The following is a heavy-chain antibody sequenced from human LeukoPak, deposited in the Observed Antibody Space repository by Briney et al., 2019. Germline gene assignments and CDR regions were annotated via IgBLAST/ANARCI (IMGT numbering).Heavy chain of an antibody. J-gene: IGHJ6*03. CDR2: ISSSSYI. CDR1: GFTFSSYS. Sequence: GGSLRLSCAASGFTFSSYSMNWVRQAPGKGLEWVSSISSSSYIYYADSVKGRFTISGDNAKNSLYLQMNSLRAEDTAVYYCASTYSSGPIYYYYMDVWGKGTTVTVSS. D-gene: IGHD3-22*01. CDR3: ASTYSSGPIYYYYMDV. V-gene: IGHV3-21*01.